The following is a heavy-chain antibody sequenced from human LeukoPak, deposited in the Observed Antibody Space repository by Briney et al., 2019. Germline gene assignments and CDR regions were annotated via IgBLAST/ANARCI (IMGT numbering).Heavy chain of an antibody. CDR2: IYTTGST. V-gene: IGHV4-4*07. Sequence: SETLSLTCTVSGGSISDYYWSWIRQPAGKGLEWIGRIYTTGSTDYSPSLKSRVTMSVDTSKNQFSLKLSSVTAADTAAYYCARGPPPDFDCWGQGTLVTVSS. J-gene: IGHJ4*02. CDR3: ARGPPPDFDC. CDR1: GGSISDYY.